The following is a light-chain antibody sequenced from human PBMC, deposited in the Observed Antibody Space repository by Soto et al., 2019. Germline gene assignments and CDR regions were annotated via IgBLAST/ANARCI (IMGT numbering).Light chain of an antibody. Sequence: IPMTQSPSSLSASVGDRVTITCQASQDISNYFNWYQQKPGKAPKLLIYDATNLEKGVPSRFSGSGSGTAFTFTISSLQPEDIATYYCQQYDNLPYTFGRGTKLEIK. CDR1: QDISNY. CDR3: QQYDNLPYT. J-gene: IGKJ2*01. V-gene: IGKV1-33*01. CDR2: DAT.